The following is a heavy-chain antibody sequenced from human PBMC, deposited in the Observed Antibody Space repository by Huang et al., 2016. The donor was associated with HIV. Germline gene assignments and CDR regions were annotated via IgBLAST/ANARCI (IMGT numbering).Heavy chain of an antibody. CDR2: ISYDGSSK. V-gene: IGHV3-30*18. D-gene: IGHD1-26*01. CDR3: AKDGRGSGTYYDYFEY. CDR1: GFTFTTFD. J-gene: IGHJ4*02. Sequence: QVQLVESGGGVVQPGRSLRLSCAAFGFTFTTFDMNWVRQAPGKGREWLAIISYDGSSKYQADSVKGRFTISRDNSKNTVYLQMNSLRVEDTAVYYCAKDGRGSGTYYDYFEYWGQGTLVTVSS.